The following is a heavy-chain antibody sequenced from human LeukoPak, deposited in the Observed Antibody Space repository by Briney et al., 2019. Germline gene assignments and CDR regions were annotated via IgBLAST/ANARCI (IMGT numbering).Heavy chain of an antibody. D-gene: IGHD3-22*01. CDR3: ARRLLYYYDSSGYPDY. CDR2: ISAHNGNT. V-gene: IGHV1-18*01. CDR1: GYTFTSYG. Sequence: ASVKVSCKASGYTFTSYGISWVRQAPGQGLEWMGWISAHNGNTNYAQKLQGRVTMTTDTSTSTAYMELRSLRSDDTAVYYCARRLLYYYDSSGYPDYWGQGTLVTVSS. J-gene: IGHJ4*02.